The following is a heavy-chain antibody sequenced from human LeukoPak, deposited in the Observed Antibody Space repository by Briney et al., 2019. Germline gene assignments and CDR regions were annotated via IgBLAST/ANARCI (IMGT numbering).Heavy chain of an antibody. CDR1: GYTFTSYG. Sequence: GASVKVSCKASGYTFTSYGISWVRQAPGQGLEWMGWISAYNGNTNYAQKLQGRATMTTDTSTSTAYMELRSLRSDDTAVYYCARALLYDILTGYSFDYWGQGTLVTVSS. D-gene: IGHD3-9*01. CDR3: ARALLYDILTGYSFDY. V-gene: IGHV1-18*04. CDR2: ISAYNGNT. J-gene: IGHJ4*02.